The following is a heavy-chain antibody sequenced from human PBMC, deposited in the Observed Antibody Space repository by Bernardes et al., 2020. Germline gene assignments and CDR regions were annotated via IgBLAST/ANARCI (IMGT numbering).Heavy chain of an antibody. V-gene: IGHV4-31*03. CDR2: IFYSGST. D-gene: IGHD6-19*01. Sequence: SETLSLTCTVSGGSISNGGYYWSWIRQHPGKGLEWIGYIFYSGSTYYNPSLKSRITISLDTSKNQFSLKLSSATAADTAVYYCASQWLQHGYFDYWGQGTLVTVSS. CDR3: ASQWLQHGYFDY. CDR1: GGSISNGGYY. J-gene: IGHJ4*02.